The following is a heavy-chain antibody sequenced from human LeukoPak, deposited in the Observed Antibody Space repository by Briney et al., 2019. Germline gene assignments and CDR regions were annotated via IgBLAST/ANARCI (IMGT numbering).Heavy chain of an antibody. CDR2: IYYSGST. CDR1: GGSISSSSYY. CDR3: ARHFDILTGYYPHFDY. D-gene: IGHD3-9*01. V-gene: IGHV4-39*01. J-gene: IGHJ4*02. Sequence: SETLPLTCTVSGGSISSSSYYWGWIRQPPGKGLEWIGSIYYSGSTYYNPSLKSRVTISVDTSKNQFSLKLSSVTAADTAVYYCARHFDILTGYYPHFDYWGQGTLVTVSS.